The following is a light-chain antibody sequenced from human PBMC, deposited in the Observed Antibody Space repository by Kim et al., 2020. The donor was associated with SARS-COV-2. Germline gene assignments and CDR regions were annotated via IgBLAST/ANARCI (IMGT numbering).Light chain of an antibody. CDR2: KAS. J-gene: IGKJ2*01. V-gene: IGKV1-5*03. CDR3: KQYNSYPYT. Sequence: SASVGDRVPITCRASQSISSWLAWYQQKPGNAPKLLIYKASILESGVPSRFSGSGSGTEFTLTISSLQPDDFATYYCKQYNSYPYTFGQGKKLEI. CDR1: QSISSW.